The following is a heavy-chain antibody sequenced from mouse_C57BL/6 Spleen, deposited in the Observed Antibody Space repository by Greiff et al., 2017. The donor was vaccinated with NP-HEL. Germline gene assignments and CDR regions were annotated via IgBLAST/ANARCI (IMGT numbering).Heavy chain of an antibody. Sequence: VQLQQPGAELVKPGASVKLSCKASGYTFTSYWMQWVKQRPGQGLEWIGEIDPSDSYTNYNQKFKGKATLTVDTSSSTAYMQLSSLTSEDSAVYYCARKDDYGYAMDYWGQGTSVTVSS. D-gene: IGHD2-4*01. CDR2: IDPSDSYT. V-gene: IGHV1-50*01. J-gene: IGHJ4*01. CDR3: ARKDDYGYAMDY. CDR1: GYTFTSYW.